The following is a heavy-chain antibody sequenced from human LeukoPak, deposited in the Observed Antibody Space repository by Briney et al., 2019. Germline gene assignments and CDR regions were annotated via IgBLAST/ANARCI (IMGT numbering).Heavy chain of an antibody. CDR3: ARDGEPRYWGSGYYYGMDV. J-gene: IGHJ6*02. CDR1: GFNFGTYA. Sequence: PGGSLRLSCAASGFNFGTYAMNWVPQAPGKGLEWVSSISGSAGSTYYADSVKGRFTLSRDNSKNTLSLQMNSLRADDTAVYYCARDGEPRYWGSGYYYGMDVWGQGATVTVSS. V-gene: IGHV3-23*01. D-gene: IGHD7-27*01. CDR2: ISGSAGST.